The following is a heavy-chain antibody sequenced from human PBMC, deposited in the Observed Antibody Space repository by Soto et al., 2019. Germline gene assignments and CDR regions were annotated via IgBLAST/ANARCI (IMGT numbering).Heavy chain of an antibody. Sequence: SVKVSCKASGGTFSSYTISWVRQAPGQGLEWMGRIIPILGIANYAQKFQGRVTITADKSTSTAYMELSSLRSEDTAVYYCARERYFDFWSGSQDAFDIWGQGTMVTVSS. V-gene: IGHV1-69*04. J-gene: IGHJ3*02. CDR3: ARERYFDFWSGSQDAFDI. CDR1: GGTFSSYT. CDR2: IIPILGIA. D-gene: IGHD3-3*01.